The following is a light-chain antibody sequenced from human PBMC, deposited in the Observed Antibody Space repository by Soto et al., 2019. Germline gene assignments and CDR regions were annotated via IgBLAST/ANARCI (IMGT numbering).Light chain of an antibody. V-gene: IGLV2-14*01. Sequence: QSAPTQPASVSGSPGQSITISCTGTSSDVGGYNFVSWFQQYPGKAPRLMIYEVSKLPSGVSNRCSGSKSGNTASLPISGLQAEDEADYYCSSYTTASTRVFGTGTKVTVL. CDR3: SSYTTASTRV. CDR2: EVS. CDR1: SSDVGGYNF. J-gene: IGLJ1*01.